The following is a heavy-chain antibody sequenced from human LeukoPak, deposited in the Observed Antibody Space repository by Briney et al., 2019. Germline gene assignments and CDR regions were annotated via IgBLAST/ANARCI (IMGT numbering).Heavy chain of an antibody. CDR3: ARRTLFYYYGMDV. J-gene: IGHJ6*02. V-gene: IGHV4-59*08. CDR1: GGSISSYY. Sequence: SETLSLTCTVSGGSISSYYWSWIRQPPGKGLEWIGYIYYSGSTNYNPSLKSRVTISVDTSKNQFSLKLSSVTAADTAVYYCARRTLFYYYGMDVWGQGTTVTVSS. D-gene: IGHD1-1*01. CDR2: IYYSGST.